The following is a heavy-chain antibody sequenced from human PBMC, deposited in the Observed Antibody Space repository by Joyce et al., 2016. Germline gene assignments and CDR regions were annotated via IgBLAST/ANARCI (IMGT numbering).Heavy chain of an antibody. CDR3: ANTITGVYYYYHGMDV. Sequence: EVQLLESGGGLVQPGGSLRLSCAASGFTFSNYAMGWVRQAPGKGLQWVSVISGTGGSTYYTDSVKGRFTISRDNSKNTLFLQMNSLRAEDTALYYCANTITGVYYYYHGMDVWGQGTTVTVSS. D-gene: IGHD5-24*01. J-gene: IGHJ6*02. CDR2: ISGTGGST. V-gene: IGHV3-23*01. CDR1: GFTFSNYA.